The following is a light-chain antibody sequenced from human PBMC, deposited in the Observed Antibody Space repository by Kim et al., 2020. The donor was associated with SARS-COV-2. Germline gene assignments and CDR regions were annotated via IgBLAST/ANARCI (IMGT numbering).Light chain of an antibody. V-gene: IGLV3-19*01. CDR3: NSRDTNDIVL. CDR1: SLRSYD. Sequence: VALGQTVRITCQGDSLRSYDATWYQQKPGQAPILLIDGKNNRPSGIPDRFSGSSSGNTASLTITGTQAGDEADYYCNSRDTNDIVLFGGGTQLTVL. J-gene: IGLJ2*01. CDR2: GKN.